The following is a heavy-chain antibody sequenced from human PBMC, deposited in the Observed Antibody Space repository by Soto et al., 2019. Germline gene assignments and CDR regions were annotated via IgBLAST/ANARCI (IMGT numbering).Heavy chain of an antibody. J-gene: IGHJ5*02. CDR2: FDPEHVET. D-gene: IGHD2-15*01. CDR3: AAAASCHGATCYSGHNWFYP. V-gene: IGHV1-24*01. CDR1: GYTLDEVS. Sequence: AAVKVSFKVSGYTLDEVSIHWLRLAPVKGLEWMGGFDPEHVETVFAQRFQGRLPMTEYSSADTAYIELSGLLPEDTAVYYCAAAASCHGATCYSGHNWFYPGGQGALVTVSS.